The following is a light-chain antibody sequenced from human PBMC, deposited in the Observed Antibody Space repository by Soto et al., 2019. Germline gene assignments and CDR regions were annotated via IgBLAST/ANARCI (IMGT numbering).Light chain of an antibody. J-gene: IGKJ1*01. V-gene: IGKV1-12*02. Sequence: DSQITEAGCSVSSSVGDRVIITCRASQGISSWLAWYQQKPGKAPKLLIYAASSLQSGVPSRFSGSGSGTDFTLTISSLQPEDFATYYCQQSYSTHWTFGQGTKVDIK. CDR3: QQSYSTHWT. CDR1: QGISSW. CDR2: AAS.